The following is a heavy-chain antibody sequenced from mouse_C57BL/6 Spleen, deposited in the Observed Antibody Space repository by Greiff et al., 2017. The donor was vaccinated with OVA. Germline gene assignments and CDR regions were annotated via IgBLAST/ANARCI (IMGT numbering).Heavy chain of an antibody. V-gene: IGHV1-69*01. CDR3: ARYDGSSYGYVDV. CDR2: IDPSDSYT. D-gene: IGHD1-1*01. J-gene: IGHJ1*03. Sequence: VQLQQPGAELVMPGASVKLSCKASGYTFTSYWMHWVKQRPGQGLEWIGEIDPSDSYTNYNQKFKGKSTLTVDKSSSTAYMQLSSLTSEDSAVYYCARYDGSSYGYVDVWGTGTTVTVSS. CDR1: GYTFTSYW.